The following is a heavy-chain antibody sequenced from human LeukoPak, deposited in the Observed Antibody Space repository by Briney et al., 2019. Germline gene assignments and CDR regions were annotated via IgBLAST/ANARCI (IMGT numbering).Heavy chain of an antibody. CDR1: GGSISSYY. V-gene: IGHV4-59*01. CDR3: ARAKDFGVVRSY. Sequence: SGTLSLTCTVSGGSISSYYWSWIRQPPGKGLELIGYIFDSGYTNYNPSLDSRVTISVDTSKNQFSLKLTSVTAADTAVYYCARAKDFGVVRSYWGQGTLVTVSS. D-gene: IGHD3-3*01. CDR2: IFDSGYT. J-gene: IGHJ4*02.